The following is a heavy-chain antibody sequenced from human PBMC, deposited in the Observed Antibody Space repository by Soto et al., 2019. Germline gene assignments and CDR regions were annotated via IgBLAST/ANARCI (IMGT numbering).Heavy chain of an antibody. D-gene: IGHD3-10*01. CDR3: TRRGDGSGSLYY. CDR2: IYHSGTT. CDR1: GAAISNRIW. V-gene: IGHV4-4*03. J-gene: IGHJ4*02. Sequence: QGQLQESGPGLVKPPGTLSLTCAVSGAAISNRIWCTWVRLPPGEGLKWIVAIYHSGTTNYKPSLKSRVTISVDKSKNQFSLKLSSVTAADTAVYYCTRRGDGSGSLYYWGQGKLV.